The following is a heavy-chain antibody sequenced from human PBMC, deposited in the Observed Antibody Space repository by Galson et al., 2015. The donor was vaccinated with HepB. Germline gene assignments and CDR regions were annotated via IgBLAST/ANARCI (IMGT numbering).Heavy chain of an antibody. CDR2: INQDGTEK. Sequence: SLRLSCAASRFTFSSYWMSWVRQAPGKGLEWVANINQDGTEKHYADSVKGRFTISRDNAKNTLFLQMNSLRAEDTAVYYYARDDFWYSSPRRSPRDYYYGMDVWGQGTTVTVSS. V-gene: IGHV3-7*01. J-gene: IGHJ6*02. D-gene: IGHD6-19*01. CDR1: RFTFSSYW. CDR3: ARDDFWYSSPRRSPRDYYYGMDV.